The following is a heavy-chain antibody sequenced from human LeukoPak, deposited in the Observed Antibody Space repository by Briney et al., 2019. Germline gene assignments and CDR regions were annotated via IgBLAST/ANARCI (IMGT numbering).Heavy chain of an antibody. V-gene: IGHV3-9*01. J-gene: IGHJ4*02. CDR3: AKGFYHYFDY. CDR1: GFTFDDYA. CDR2: ISWNSGSI. D-gene: IGHD3-16*02. Sequence: GRSLRLSCAASGFTFDDYAMHWVRQAPGKGLEWVSGISWNSGSIGYADSVKGQFTISRDNAKNSLYLQMNSLRAEDTALYYCAKGFYHYFDYWGQGTLVTVSS.